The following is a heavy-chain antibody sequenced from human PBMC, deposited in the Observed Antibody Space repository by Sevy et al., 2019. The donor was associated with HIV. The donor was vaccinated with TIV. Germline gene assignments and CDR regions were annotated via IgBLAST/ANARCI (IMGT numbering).Heavy chain of an antibody. D-gene: IGHD2-15*01. J-gene: IGHJ1*01. CDR3: ATRLGYCSGSSCYPPEYFHH. CDR1: GGSISSSSYY. Sequence: SETLSLTCIVSGGSISSSSYYWGWIRQRPGKGLEWTSSIYYSGNTYYNPSLKSRVTMSVDTSKKQFSLKLSSVTAADTAVYYCATRLGYCSGSSCYPPEYFHHWGQGTLVTVSS. CDR2: IYYSGNT. V-gene: IGHV4-39*01.